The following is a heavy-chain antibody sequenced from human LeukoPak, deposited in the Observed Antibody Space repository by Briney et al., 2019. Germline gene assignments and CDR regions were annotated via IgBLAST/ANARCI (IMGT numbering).Heavy chain of an antibody. V-gene: IGHV3-74*01. J-gene: IGHJ4*02. CDR3: ARALGDI. CDR1: GFSFSTYS. Sequence: GSLKVSCEASGFSFSTYSMNWVRQAPGQGLVWISRINRIGGTTNYGDTVKGRFTISRDNAKNTLYMELNGLRAEDTAVYYCARALGDIRGQGTLVTVSS. CDR2: INRIGGTT.